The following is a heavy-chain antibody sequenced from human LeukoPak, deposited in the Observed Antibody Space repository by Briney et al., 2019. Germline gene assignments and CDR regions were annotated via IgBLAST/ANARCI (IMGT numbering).Heavy chain of an antibody. D-gene: IGHD3-9*01. CDR1: GDSVSSRSAA. J-gene: IGHJ4*02. CDR2: TYYRSKWYN. Sequence: SQTLSLTCAISGDSVSSRSAAWNWIRQSPSRGLEWLGRTYYRSKWYNDYAVSVRSRITVNPDTSKNQFSLQLYSVTPEDTAVYYCASGILTGYYKGGFDYWGQGTLVTVSS. V-gene: IGHV6-1*01. CDR3: ASGILTGYYKGGFDY.